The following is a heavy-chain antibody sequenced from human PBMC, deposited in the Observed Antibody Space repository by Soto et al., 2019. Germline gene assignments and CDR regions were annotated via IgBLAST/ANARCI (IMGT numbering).Heavy chain of an antibody. CDR2: MSYNGGTI. V-gene: IGHV3-30-3*01. CDR1: GFTFSGYA. J-gene: IGHJ4*02. CDR3: ARPNYGVYNDY. D-gene: IGHD4-17*01. Sequence: PGGSLRLSCEASGFTFSGYALHWVRQAPGKGLEWVAVMSYNGGTIYYADSVKGRFTISRDNSKNTLYLQLTSLRAEDTAVYFCARPNYGVYNDYWGKGTRVTVP.